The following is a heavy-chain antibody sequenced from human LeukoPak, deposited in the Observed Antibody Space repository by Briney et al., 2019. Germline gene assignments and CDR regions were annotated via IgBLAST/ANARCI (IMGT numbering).Heavy chain of an antibody. J-gene: IGHJ3*02. V-gene: IGHV1-2*02. Sequence: ASVKVSGKASGYTFTGYYMHWVRQAPGQGLEWMGWINPNSGGTNYAQKFQGRVTMTRDTSISTAYMELRSLRSDDTAVYYCARDLYSSRTNDAFVIWGQGTMVTVSS. D-gene: IGHD6-13*01. CDR2: INPNSGGT. CDR1: GYTFTGYY. CDR3: ARDLYSSRTNDAFVI.